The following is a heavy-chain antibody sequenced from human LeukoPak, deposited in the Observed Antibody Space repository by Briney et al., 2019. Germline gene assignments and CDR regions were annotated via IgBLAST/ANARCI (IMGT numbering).Heavy chain of an antibody. V-gene: IGHV3-74*01. CDR1: GFTFSEYW. J-gene: IGHJ4*02. CDR2: INSDGSGT. D-gene: IGHD6-19*01. CDR3: AKDRAVAGNFDY. Sequence: GGSLRLSCAASGFTFSEYWVHWVRQAPGKGLVWVSRINSDGSGTSYADSVKGRFTISRDNSKNTLYLQMNSLRAEDTAVYYCAKDRAVAGNFDYWGQGTLVTVSS.